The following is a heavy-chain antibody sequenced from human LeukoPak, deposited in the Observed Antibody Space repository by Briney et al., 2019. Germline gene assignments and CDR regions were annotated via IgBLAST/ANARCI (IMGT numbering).Heavy chain of an antibody. J-gene: IGHJ4*02. CDR3: ARDRSSWYHGY. CDR1: GLTFNNYW. D-gene: IGHD6-13*01. V-gene: IGHV3-7*04. Sequence: PGGSLRLSCAASGLTFNNYWMSWVRQAPGKGLEWVANIKEDGGEKYYVDSVKGRFTIYRDNAKNSLYLQTNSLRAEDTAVYYCARDRSSWYHGYWGQGTLVTVSS. CDR2: IKEDGGEK.